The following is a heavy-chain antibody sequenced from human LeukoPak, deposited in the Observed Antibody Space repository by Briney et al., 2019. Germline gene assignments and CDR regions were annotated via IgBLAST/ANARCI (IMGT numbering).Heavy chain of an antibody. CDR1: GGTFSSYA. V-gene: IGHV1-69*06. CDR3: AREKEYSYGSGSYFVSDY. CDR2: IIPIFGTA. Sequence: ASVKVSCKASGGTFSSYAISWVRQAPGQGLEWMGGIIPIFGTANYAQKFQGRVTITADKSTSTAYMELSSLRSEDTAVYYCAREKEYSYGSGSYFVSDYWGQGTLVTVSS. J-gene: IGHJ4*02. D-gene: IGHD5-18*01.